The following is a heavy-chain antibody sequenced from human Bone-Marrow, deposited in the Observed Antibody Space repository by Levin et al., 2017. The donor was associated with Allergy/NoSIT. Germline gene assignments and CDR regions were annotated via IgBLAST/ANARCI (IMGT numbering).Heavy chain of an antibody. V-gene: IGHV4-39*02. D-gene: IGHD3-3*01. Sequence: PGGSLRLSCTVSGGSINSNNYYWGWIRQPPGKGLECIGNIFYNGNTYSNPSLKSRVTISVDTSKNQFSLKLNSVTAADTAVYYCARGSGFWREVRFDYWGQGTLVTVSS. CDR2: IFYNGNT. CDR3: ARGSGFWREVRFDY. J-gene: IGHJ4*02. CDR1: GGSINSNNYY.